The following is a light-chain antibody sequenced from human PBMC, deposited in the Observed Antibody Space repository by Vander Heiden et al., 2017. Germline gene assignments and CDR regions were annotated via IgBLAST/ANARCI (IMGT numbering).Light chain of an antibody. V-gene: IGKV1-39*01. CDR3: QQTYSLPFT. Sequence: DIQMTQSPSSLSANVGDRVAITCRASQSISNFLNWYQHKPGKAPNLLIYSASTLQTGVPSRFSGSSSGTGFTLTISSLQPEDFATYYCQQTYSLPFTFGGGTKTEIK. J-gene: IGKJ4*01. CDR2: SAS. CDR1: QSISNF.